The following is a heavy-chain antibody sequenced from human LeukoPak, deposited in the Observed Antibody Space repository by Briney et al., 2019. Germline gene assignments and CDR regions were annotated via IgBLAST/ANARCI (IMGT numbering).Heavy chain of an antibody. V-gene: IGHV4-4*07. CDR1: GGYISSHY. CDR3: ARDVPASIATYYFDY. Sequence: SETLSLTCTVFGGYISSHYWSWIRQPAGKGLEWIGRIYTSGSTNYNPSLKSRVTMSLDTSKNQFSLKLSSVTAADTAVYYCARDVPASIATYYFDYWGQGTLVTVSS. J-gene: IGHJ4*02. D-gene: IGHD6-6*01. CDR2: IYTSGST.